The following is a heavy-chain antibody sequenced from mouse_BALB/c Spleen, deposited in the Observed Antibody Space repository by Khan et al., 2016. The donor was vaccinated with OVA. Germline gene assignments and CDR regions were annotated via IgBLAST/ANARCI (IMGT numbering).Heavy chain of an antibody. J-gene: IGHJ4*01. CDR3: VRGGRRAMDY. D-gene: IGHD3-3*01. V-gene: IGHV9-3-1*01. CDR1: GYTFTNYG. Sequence: QIQLVQSGPELKKPGETVKISCKASGYTFTNYGMNWVKQAPGKGLKWMGWINSNTGEATYADDFKGRFAFSLETSASTVYLQIKNLKNEDTATYFCVRGGRRAMDYWGQGTSVTVSS. CDR2: INSNTGEA.